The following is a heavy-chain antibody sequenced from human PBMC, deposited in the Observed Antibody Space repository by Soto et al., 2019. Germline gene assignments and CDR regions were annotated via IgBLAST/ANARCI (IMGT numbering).Heavy chain of an antibody. CDR1: EFSFSGYW. CDR2: LDEGGGGK. V-gene: IGHV3-7*05. J-gene: IGHJ4*02. Sequence: GGSLRLSCAASEFSFSGYWMGLVRQAPGKGLEWVANLDEGGGGKYYADSVKGRFTISRDNSKNTLYLQMNSLRAEDTAVYYCATTTYYYDSSGYYYPYYFDYWGQGTLVTVSS. CDR3: ATTTYYYDSSGYYYPYYFDY. D-gene: IGHD3-22*01.